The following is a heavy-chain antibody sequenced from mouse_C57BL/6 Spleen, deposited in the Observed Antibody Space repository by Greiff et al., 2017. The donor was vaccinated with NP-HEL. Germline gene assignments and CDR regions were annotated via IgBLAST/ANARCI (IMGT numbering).Heavy chain of an antibody. Sequence: DVMLVESGGGLVQPGGSLKLSCAASGFTFSDYGMAWVRQAPGKGPEWVAFISNLAYSIYYADTVTGRFTISRENAKNTLYLEMSSLRSEDTAMYYCARHGSEYYFDYWGQGTTLTVSS. CDR2: ISNLAYSI. CDR3: ARHGSEYYFDY. D-gene: IGHD3-1*01. J-gene: IGHJ2*01. V-gene: IGHV5-15*01. CDR1: GFTFSDYG.